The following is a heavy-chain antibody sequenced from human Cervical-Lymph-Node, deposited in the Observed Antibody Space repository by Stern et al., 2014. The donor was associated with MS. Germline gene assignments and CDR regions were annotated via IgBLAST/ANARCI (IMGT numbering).Heavy chain of an antibody. CDR3: ARLAAAGSPGN. V-gene: IGHV1-69*09. CDR2: IIPILGIA. D-gene: IGHD6-13*01. CDR1: GGTFSSYA. Sequence: VQLVESGAEVKKPGSSVKVSCKASGGTFSSYAISWVRQAPGQGLEWMGRIIPILGIANYAQKFQGRVTITADKSTSTAYMELSSLRSEDTAVYYCARLAAAGSPGNWGQGTLVTVSS. J-gene: IGHJ4*02.